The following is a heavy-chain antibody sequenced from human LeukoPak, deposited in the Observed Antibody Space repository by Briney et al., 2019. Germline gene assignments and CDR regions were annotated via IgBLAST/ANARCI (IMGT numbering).Heavy chain of an antibody. D-gene: IGHD3-22*01. CDR3: ARDLELLTTGDY. CDR1: GFTFSSYS. V-gene: IGHV3-21*01. J-gene: IGHJ4*02. Sequence: PGGSLRLSCAASGFTFSSYSMNWVRQAPGKGLEWVSSISSSSSYIYYADSVKGRFTISRDNAKNSLYLQMNSLRAEDTAVYYCARDLELLTTGDYWGQGTLVTVYS. CDR2: ISSSSSYI.